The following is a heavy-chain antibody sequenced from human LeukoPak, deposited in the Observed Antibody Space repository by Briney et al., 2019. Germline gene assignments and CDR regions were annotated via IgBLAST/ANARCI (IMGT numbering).Heavy chain of an antibody. Sequence: ASVKVSCKASGYSFTSNYIHWVRQAPGQGLEWMGGIIPIFGTANYAQKFQGRVTITADESTSTAYMELSSLRSEDTAVYYCARVRWGRSGHFDYWGQGTLVTVSS. D-gene: IGHD2-21*02. CDR2: IIPIFGTA. V-gene: IGHV1-69*13. J-gene: IGHJ4*02. CDR3: ARVRWGRSGHFDY. CDR1: GYSFTSNY.